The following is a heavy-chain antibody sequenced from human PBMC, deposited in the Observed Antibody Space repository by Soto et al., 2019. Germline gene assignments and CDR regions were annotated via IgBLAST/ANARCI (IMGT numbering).Heavy chain of an antibody. J-gene: IGHJ3*02. CDR3: ARGPTEYCSGGSCYRDGAFDI. CDR2: IGTAGDT. Sequence: EVQLVESGGGLVQPGGSLRLSCAASGFTFSSYDMHWVRQATGKGLEWVSAIGTAGDTNYPGSVKGRFTISRENAKNSLYLQMNSRRAGDTAVYYCARGPTEYCSGGSCYRDGAFDIWGQGTMVTVSS. D-gene: IGHD2-15*01. CDR1: GFTFSSYD. V-gene: IGHV3-13*01.